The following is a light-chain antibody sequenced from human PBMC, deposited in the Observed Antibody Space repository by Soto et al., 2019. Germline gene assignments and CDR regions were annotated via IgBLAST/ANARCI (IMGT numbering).Light chain of an antibody. CDR2: GAS. J-gene: IGKJ3*01. CDR1: ESISSHY. Sequence: PGERATLSCRASESISSHYIAWYQQKPGQAPRLLIFGASTRATGIPDRFSGSWSGTDFTLTISRLEPEDFAVYYCQNFGDAPFTFGSGTKVNIK. CDR3: QNFGDAPFT. V-gene: IGKV3-20*01.